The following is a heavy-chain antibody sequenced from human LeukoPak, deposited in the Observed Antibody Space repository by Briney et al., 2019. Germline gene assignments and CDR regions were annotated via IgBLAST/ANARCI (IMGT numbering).Heavy chain of an antibody. Sequence: SVKVSCKASGGTFSSYAISWVRQAPGQGLEWMGGIIPISGTANYAQKFQGRVTITTDESTSTAYMELSSLRSEDTAVYYCAKSRTTGCASSDYWGQGTLVTVSS. V-gene: IGHV1-69*05. CDR3: AKSRTTGCASSDY. CDR1: GGTFSSYA. CDR2: IIPISGTA. D-gene: IGHD2-8*02. J-gene: IGHJ4*02.